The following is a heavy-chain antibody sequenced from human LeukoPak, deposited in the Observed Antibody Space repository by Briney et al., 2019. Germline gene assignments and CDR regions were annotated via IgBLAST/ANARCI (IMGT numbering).Heavy chain of an antibody. J-gene: IGHJ2*01. CDR1: GFTVSSNS. CDR3: AKDTASSWWYFDL. D-gene: IGHD5-18*01. Sequence: AGGSLRLSCTVSGFTVSSNSMSWVRQAPGKGLEWVSFIYSDNTHYSDSVKGQFTISRDNSKNTLYLQMNSLRAEDTAVYYCAKDTASSWWYFDLWGRGTLVTVSS. CDR2: IYSDNT. V-gene: IGHV3-53*01.